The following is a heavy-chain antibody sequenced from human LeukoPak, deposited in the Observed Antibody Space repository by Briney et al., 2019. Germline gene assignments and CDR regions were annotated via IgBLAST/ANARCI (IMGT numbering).Heavy chain of an antibody. CDR3: ARQDGMLDY. CDR2: IIPILGIA. V-gene: IGHV1-69*04. J-gene: IGHJ4*02. CDR1: GGTFSSYA. Sequence: GASVKVSFKASGGTFSSYAISWVRQAPGQGLEWMGRIIPILGIANYAQKFQGRVTITADKSTSTAYMELSSLRSEDTAVYYCARQDGMLDYWGQGTLVTVSS.